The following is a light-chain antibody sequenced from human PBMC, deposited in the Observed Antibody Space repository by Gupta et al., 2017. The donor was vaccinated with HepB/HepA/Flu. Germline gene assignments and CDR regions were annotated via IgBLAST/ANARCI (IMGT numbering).Light chain of an antibody. CDR3: MQALQTPWT. CDR2: LGS. J-gene: IGKJ3*01. Sequence: DLVMAPSPLSLPVTPGEPASIACRSTKSLLHSNGYNYLDWYLQKPGQSPQLLIYLGSNRASGVPDRFSGSGSGTDFTLKISRVEAEDVGVYYCMQALQTPWTFGPGTKVDIK. CDR1: KSLLHSNGYNY. V-gene: IGKV2-28*01.